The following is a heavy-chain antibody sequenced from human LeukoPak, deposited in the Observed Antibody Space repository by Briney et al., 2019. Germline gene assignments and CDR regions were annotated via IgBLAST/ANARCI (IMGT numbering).Heavy chain of an antibody. CDR1: GSTFSSYA. CDR3: ARGALAAAGSYDY. D-gene: IGHD6-13*01. Sequence: GGSLRLSCAASGSTFSSYAMHWVRQAPGKGLEWVAVISYDGSNKYYADSVKGRFTISRDNSKNTLYLQMNSLRAEDTAVYYCARGALAAAGSYDYWGQGTLVTVSS. CDR2: ISYDGSNK. J-gene: IGHJ4*02. V-gene: IGHV3-30-3*01.